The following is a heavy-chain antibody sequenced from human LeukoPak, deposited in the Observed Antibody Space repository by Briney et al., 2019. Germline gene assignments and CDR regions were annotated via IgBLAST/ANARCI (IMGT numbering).Heavy chain of an antibody. D-gene: IGHD3-22*01. J-gene: IGHJ3*02. CDR3: ARSLKYYYDSTGRKGAFDI. CDR1: GYTFTSYD. V-gene: IGHV1-8*01. CDR2: MNPNSGNT. Sequence: GASVKVSCKASGYTFTSYDINWVRQATGQGLEWMGWMNPNSGNTGYAQKFQGRVTMTRNTSISTAYMELSSLGSEDTAVYYCARSLKYYYDSTGRKGAFDIWGQGTMVTVSS.